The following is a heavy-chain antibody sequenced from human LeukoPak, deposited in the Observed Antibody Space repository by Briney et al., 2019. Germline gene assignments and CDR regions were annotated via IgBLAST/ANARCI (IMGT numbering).Heavy chain of an antibody. Sequence: PSETLSLTCAVYGGSFSGYYWSWIRQPAGKGLEWIGRIYTSGSTNYNPSLKSRVTMSVDTSKNQFSLKLSSVTAADTAVYYCARESSYYYDSSGPIQHWGQGTLVTVSS. J-gene: IGHJ1*01. CDR2: IYTSGST. V-gene: IGHV4-4*07. D-gene: IGHD3-22*01. CDR1: GGSFSGYY. CDR3: ARESSYYYDSSGPIQH.